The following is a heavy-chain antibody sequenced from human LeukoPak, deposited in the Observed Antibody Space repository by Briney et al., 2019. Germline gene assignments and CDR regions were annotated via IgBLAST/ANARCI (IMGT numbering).Heavy chain of an antibody. CDR1: GFTFSNYA. V-gene: IGHV3-23*01. CDR3: AKDRFNSGGYYCFDY. Sequence: GGSLRLSCAASGFTFSNYAMSWVRQAPGKGLEWVSTVSGSGGTTYYADSVKGRFTISRDNSKNTLFLQMNSLRAEDTAVYYCAKDRFNSGGYYCFDYWGQGTLVTVSS. J-gene: IGHJ4*02. CDR2: VSGSGGTT. D-gene: IGHD3-22*01.